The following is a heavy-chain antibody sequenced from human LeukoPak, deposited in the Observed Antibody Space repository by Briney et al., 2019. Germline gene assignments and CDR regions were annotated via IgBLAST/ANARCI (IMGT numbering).Heavy chain of an antibody. CDR2: IYPGDSDT. D-gene: IGHD4-17*01. Sequence: GESLKISCKGSGYSFTSYWIGWVRQMPGKGLEWMGIIYPGDSDTRYSPSFQGQVTISADKSISTAYLQWSSLKASDTAMYYCARINGDYDYYYGMAVWGQGTTVTVSS. V-gene: IGHV5-51*01. CDR3: ARINGDYDYYYGMAV. J-gene: IGHJ6*02. CDR1: GYSFTSYW.